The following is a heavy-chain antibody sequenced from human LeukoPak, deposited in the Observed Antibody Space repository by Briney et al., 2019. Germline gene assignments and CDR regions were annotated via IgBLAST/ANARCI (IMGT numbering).Heavy chain of an antibody. CDR1: GFTFSSYG. Sequence: GRSLRLSCAASGFTFSSYGMHRVRQAPGKGLEWVAVISYDGSNKYYADSVKGRFTISRDNSKNTLYLQMNSLRAEDTAVYYCARGGWYTDYWGQGTLVTVSS. CDR2: ISYDGSNK. V-gene: IGHV3-30*03. CDR3: ARGGWYTDY. J-gene: IGHJ4*02. D-gene: IGHD6-19*01.